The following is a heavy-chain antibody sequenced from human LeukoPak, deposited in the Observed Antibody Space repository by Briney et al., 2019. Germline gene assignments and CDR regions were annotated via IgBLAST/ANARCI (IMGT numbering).Heavy chain of an antibody. CDR1: GFTFSSYG. V-gene: IGHV3-30*03. CDR3: ARAGANYYGSGSYYNDAFDI. CDR2: ISYDGSNK. D-gene: IGHD3-10*01. J-gene: IGHJ3*02. Sequence: GRSLRLSCAASGFTFSSYGMHWVRQAPGKGLEWVAVISYDGSNKYYADSVKGRFTISRDNSKNTLYLQMNSLRAEDTAVYYCARAGANYYGSGSYYNDAFDIWGQGTMVTVSS.